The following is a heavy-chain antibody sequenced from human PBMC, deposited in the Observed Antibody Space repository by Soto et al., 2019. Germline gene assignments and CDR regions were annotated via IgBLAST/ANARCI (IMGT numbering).Heavy chain of an antibody. J-gene: IGHJ4*02. CDR3: ARDSPIGSTYSGYDAIDS. CDR1: GGPFSTST. CDR2: TIPILDVA. V-gene: IGHV1-69*04. D-gene: IGHD5-12*01. Sequence: SVKVSCKSSGGPFSTSTFTWVRQAPGQGLEWMGRTIPILDVADYAQDFQGRVTITADKSTSTAYMELTSLTSKDTAVYYCARDSPIGSTYSGYDAIDSWGQGTLVTVSS.